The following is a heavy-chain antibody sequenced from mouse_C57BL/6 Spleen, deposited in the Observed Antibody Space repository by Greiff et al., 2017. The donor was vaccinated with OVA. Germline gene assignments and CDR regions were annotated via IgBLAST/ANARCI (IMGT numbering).Heavy chain of an antibody. Sequence: VQLQQPGAELVKPGASVKLSCKASGYTFTSYWMQWVKQRPGQGLEWIGEIDPSDSYTNYNQKFKGKATLTVDTSSSTAYMQLSSLTSEDSAVYYCASTAQAPYFDYWGQGTTLTVSS. J-gene: IGHJ2*01. V-gene: IGHV1-50*01. CDR2: IDPSDSYT. D-gene: IGHD3-2*02. CDR3: ASTAQAPYFDY. CDR1: GYTFTSYW.